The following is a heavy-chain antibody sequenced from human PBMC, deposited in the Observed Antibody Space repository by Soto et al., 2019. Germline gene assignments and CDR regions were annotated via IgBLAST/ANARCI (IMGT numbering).Heavy chain of an antibody. Sequence: GASVKVSCKASGYTFTSYGISWVRQAPGQGLEWMGWISAYNGNTNYAQKLQGRVTMTTDTSTSTAYMELRSLRSDDTAVYYCARGPLTYYYDSSGSYYFDYWGQGTLVTVSS. J-gene: IGHJ4*02. V-gene: IGHV1-18*01. CDR2: ISAYNGNT. D-gene: IGHD3-22*01. CDR3: ARGPLTYYYDSSGSYYFDY. CDR1: GYTFTSYG.